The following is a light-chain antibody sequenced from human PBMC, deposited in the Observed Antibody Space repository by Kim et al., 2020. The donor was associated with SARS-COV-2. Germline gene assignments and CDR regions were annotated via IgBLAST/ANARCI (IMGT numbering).Light chain of an antibody. CDR2: GAS. CDR3: QQYNNWPPVYT. V-gene: IGKV3-15*01. Sequence: SPGERATLSCQASQSVSSNLAWYQQKPGQAPRLLIYGASTRATGIPARFSGSGSGTEFTLTISSLQSEDFAVYYCQQYNNWPPVYTFGQGTKLEI. J-gene: IGKJ2*01. CDR1: QSVSSN.